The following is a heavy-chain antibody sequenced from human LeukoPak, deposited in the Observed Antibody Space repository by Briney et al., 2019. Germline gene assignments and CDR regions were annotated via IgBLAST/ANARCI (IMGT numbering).Heavy chain of an antibody. CDR3: AKGAFSGTYSPFED. Sequence: GGSLRLSCGAFGLTFSSYVMSWVRQAPGQGLEWVSAISGSGDVSSYADAVKGRFTISRDNSKNTLYLQMNSLRAEDTAVYYCAKGAFSGTYSPFEDWGQGTLVTVSS. CDR1: GLTFSSYV. V-gene: IGHV3-23*01. D-gene: IGHD3-10*01. CDR2: ISGSGDVS. J-gene: IGHJ4*02.